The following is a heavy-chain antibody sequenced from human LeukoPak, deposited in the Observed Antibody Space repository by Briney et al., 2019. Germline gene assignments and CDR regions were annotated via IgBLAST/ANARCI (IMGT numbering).Heavy chain of an antibody. CDR2: IIPIFGTA. Sequence: SVKVSCKASGGTFSSYAISWVRQAPGQGLEWMGGIIPIFGTANYAQKFRGRVTITTDESTSTAYMELSSLKSEDPAVYYCARDRTTYYYESSGWRFDYWGQGTLVTVSS. V-gene: IGHV1-69*05. D-gene: IGHD3-22*01. J-gene: IGHJ4*02. CDR1: GGTFSSYA. CDR3: ARDRTTYYYESSGWRFDY.